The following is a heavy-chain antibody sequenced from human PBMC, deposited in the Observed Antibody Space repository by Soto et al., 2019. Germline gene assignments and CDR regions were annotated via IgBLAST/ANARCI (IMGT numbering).Heavy chain of an antibody. J-gene: IGHJ4*02. D-gene: IGHD3-22*01. V-gene: IGHV3-72*01. CDR3: VRTTYFSDSSVYTRFFDY. CDR2: SRDKAQGYST. Sequence: PGGSLRLSCTGSGFTFSYNYIDWVRRSPGKGLEWVGRSRDKAQGYSTIYAASVKGRFTTSRDESKSSVYLQMNSLKTEDTAIYYCVRTTYFSDSSVYTRFFDYWGQGTLVTVSS. CDR1: GFTFSYNY.